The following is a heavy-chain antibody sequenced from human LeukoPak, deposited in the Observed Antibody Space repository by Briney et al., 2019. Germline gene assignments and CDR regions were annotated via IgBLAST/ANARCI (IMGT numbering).Heavy chain of an antibody. V-gene: IGHV3-30-3*01. Sequence: GGSLRLSCAASGFTFSSYAMHWVRQAPGKGLEWVAVISYDGSNKYYADSVKGRFTISRDNSKNTLYLQMNSLRAEDTAVYYCAAGVLLWFGELLAPFDYWGQGTLVTVSS. D-gene: IGHD3-10*01. J-gene: IGHJ4*02. CDR2: ISYDGSNK. CDR3: AAGVLLWFGELLAPFDY. CDR1: GFTFSSYA.